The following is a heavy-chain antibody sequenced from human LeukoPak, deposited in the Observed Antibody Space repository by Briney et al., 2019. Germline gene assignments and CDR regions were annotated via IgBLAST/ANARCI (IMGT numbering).Heavy chain of an antibody. Sequence: ASVKVSCKAAGYTFNGYYMYWVRQAPGQGLELMGWINPNSGGTNYAQKFQGRVTMTGDTPINTAYLELSRLTYDDTAVYFCARDFSGYDLTYWGQGTQVTVSS. V-gene: IGHV1-2*02. CDR2: INPNSGGT. CDR1: GYTFNGYY. D-gene: IGHD5-12*01. CDR3: ARDFSGYDLTY. J-gene: IGHJ4*02.